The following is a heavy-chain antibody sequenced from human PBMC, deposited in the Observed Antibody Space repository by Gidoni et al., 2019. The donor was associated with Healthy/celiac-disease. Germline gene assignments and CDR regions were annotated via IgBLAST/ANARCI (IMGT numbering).Heavy chain of an antibody. J-gene: IGHJ6*02. CDR2: IGTAGDT. CDR3: ARSPGSDYYYGMDV. CDR1: GFTFSSYD. V-gene: IGHV3-13*01. Sequence: EVQLVESGGGLVQPGGSLRLSCAASGFTFSSYDMHWVRQATGKGLEWVSAIGTAGDTYYPGSVKGRFTISRENAKNSLYLQMNSLRAGDTAVYYCARSPGSDYYYGMDVWGQGTTVTVSS.